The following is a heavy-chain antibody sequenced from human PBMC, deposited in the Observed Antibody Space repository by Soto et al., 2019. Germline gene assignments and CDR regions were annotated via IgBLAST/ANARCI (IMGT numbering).Heavy chain of an antibody. CDR1: GFTFSSYA. V-gene: IGHV3-30-3*01. CDR3: AGGAEGGLWFGELGHY. D-gene: IGHD3-10*01. CDR2: ISYDGSNK. J-gene: IGHJ4*02. Sequence: PGGSLRLSCAASGFTFSSYAMHWVRQAPGKGLEWVAVISYDGSNKYYADSVKGRFTISRDNSKNTLYLQMNSLRAEDTAVYYCAGGAEGGLWFGELGHYWGQGTLVTVSS.